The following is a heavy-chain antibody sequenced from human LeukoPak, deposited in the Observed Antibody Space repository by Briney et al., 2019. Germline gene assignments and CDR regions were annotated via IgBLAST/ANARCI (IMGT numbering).Heavy chain of an antibody. J-gene: IGHJ6*02. D-gene: IGHD6-13*01. Sequence: PSETLSLTCTVSGGSISSYYWSWIRQPPGKGLEWIGYIYYSGSTNYNPSLKSRVTISVDTSKNQFSLKLSSVTAADTAVYYCARGLKRTYSSSWKNYYYYGMDVWGQGTTVTVSS. V-gene: IGHV4-59*12. CDR2: IYYSGST. CDR3: ARGLKRTYSSSWKNYYYYGMDV. CDR1: GGSISSYY.